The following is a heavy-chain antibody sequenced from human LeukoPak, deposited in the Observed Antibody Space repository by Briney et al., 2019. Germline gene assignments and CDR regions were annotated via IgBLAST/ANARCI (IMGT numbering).Heavy chain of an antibody. CDR2: IYYSGST. CDR1: GGSISSYY. D-gene: IGHD3-3*01. V-gene: IGHV4-59*01. CDR3: ARGDYDFWSGSRFDP. Sequence: PSETLSLTCTVSGGSISSYYWSWIWQPPGKGLEWIGYIYYSGSTNYNPSLKSRVTISVDTSKNQFSLKLSSVTAADTAVYYCARGDYDFWSGSRFDPWGQGTLVTVSS. J-gene: IGHJ5*02.